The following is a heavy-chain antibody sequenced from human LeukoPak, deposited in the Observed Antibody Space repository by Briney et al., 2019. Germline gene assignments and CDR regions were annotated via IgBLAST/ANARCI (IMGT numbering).Heavy chain of an antibody. V-gene: IGHV3-53*01. CDR3: ARTNTVYGDFDY. D-gene: IGHD4/OR15-4a*01. Sequence: PGGSLRLSCVASGLTVTENYFSWVRQAPGKGLEWVSVIFPDGRTYHADSVKGRFTISRDRPKNTLLLQMNSLRADDTALYHCARTNTVYGDFDYWGQGILVTVSS. J-gene: IGHJ4*02. CDR1: GLTVTENY. CDR2: IFPDGRT.